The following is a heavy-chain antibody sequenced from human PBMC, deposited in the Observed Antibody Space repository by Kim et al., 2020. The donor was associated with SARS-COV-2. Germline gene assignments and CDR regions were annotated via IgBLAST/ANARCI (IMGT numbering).Heavy chain of an antibody. J-gene: IGHJ4*02. Sequence: ITSHHPSLRSRVTISVDTAKNQCSLKLSSVTAADTAVYYCARGGDYTPGYWGQGTLVTVSS. CDR3: ARGGDYTPGY. V-gene: IGHV4-31*02. CDR2: IT. D-gene: IGHD4-17*01.